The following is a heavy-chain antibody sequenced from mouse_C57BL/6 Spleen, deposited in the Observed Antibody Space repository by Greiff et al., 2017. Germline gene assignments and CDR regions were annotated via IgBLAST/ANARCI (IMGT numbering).Heavy chain of an antibody. Sequence: QVHVKQPGAELVKPGASVKLSCKASGYTFTSYWMQWVKQRPGQGLEWIGEIDPSDSYTNYNQKFKGKATLTVDTSSSTAYMQLSSLTSEDSAVYYCARGAGYAMDYWGQGTSVTVSS. J-gene: IGHJ4*01. CDR1: GYTFTSYW. V-gene: IGHV1-50*01. CDR3: ARGAGYAMDY. CDR2: IDPSDSYT.